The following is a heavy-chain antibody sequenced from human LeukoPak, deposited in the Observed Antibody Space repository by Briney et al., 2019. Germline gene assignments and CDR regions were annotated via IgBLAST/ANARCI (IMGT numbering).Heavy chain of an antibody. CDR2: ISGSGGST. D-gene: IGHD4-17*01. CDR3: AKGRNEDGDAALNY. J-gene: IGHJ4*02. V-gene: IGHV3-23*01. CDR1: GFTFSSYA. Sequence: PGGSLRLSCAASGFTFSSYAMSWVRQGPGKGLEGVSAISGSGGSTYYADSVKGRFTISRDNSKNTLYLQMNSLRAEDTAVYYCAKGRNEDGDAALNYWGQGTLVTVSS.